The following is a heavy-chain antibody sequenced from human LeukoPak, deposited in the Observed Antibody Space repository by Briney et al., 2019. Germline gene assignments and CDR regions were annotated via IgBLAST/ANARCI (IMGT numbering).Heavy chain of an antibody. Sequence: ASVKVSCKASGYTFTSYDINWVRKATGQGLEWMGWMNSNSGNTGYAQKFQGRVTITRNTSISTAYMELSSLRSEDTAVYYCARSMVRGVILLDYWGQGTLVTVSS. CDR1: GYTFTSYD. D-gene: IGHD3-10*01. V-gene: IGHV1-8*03. CDR3: ARSMVRGVILLDY. CDR2: MNSNSGNT. J-gene: IGHJ4*02.